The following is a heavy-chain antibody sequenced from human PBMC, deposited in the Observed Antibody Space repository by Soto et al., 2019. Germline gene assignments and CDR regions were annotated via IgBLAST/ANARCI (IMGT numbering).Heavy chain of an antibody. CDR2: IYYSGST. J-gene: IGHJ6*02. CDR3: ARDTYGNGIMDV. V-gene: IGHV4-30-4*02. CDR1: GGSSSRGDSY. Sequence: SDTLSRTCPVSGGSSSRGDSYWRCIGEAAGKGLEWIGYIYYSGSTYYNPSIKSRVTISVDTSKNQFSLKLSSVTAADTAVYYCARDTYGNGIMDVWGQGTTVTVSS. D-gene: IGHD1-20*01.